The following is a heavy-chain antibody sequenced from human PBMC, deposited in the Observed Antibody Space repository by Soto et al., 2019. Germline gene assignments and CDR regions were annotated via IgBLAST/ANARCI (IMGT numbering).Heavy chain of an antibody. V-gene: IGHV1-24*01. D-gene: IGHD6-25*01. CDR3: ATDPSGGYDFDY. J-gene: IGHJ4*02. CDR1: GYTLTELS. CDR2: FDPEDGET. Sequence: ASVKVSCKVSGYTLTELSMHRVRQAPGKGLEWMGGFDPEDGETIYAQKFQGRVTMTEDTSTDTAYMELSSLRSEDTAVYYCATDPSGGYDFDYWGQGTLVTVSS.